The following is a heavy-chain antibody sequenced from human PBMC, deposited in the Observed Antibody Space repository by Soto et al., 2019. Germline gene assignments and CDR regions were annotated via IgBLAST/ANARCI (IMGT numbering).Heavy chain of an antibody. J-gene: IGHJ4*02. D-gene: IGHD6-13*01. CDR1: GFTFSTYS. CDR2: ISSTSTYI. Sequence: PGGSLRLSCAASGFTFSTYSMNWVRQAPGKGLEWVSAISSTSTYIYYADSLKGRFTISRDNTKNSLYLQINSLRDEDTAVYYCARETAGYTSTSAFDYWGQGALVT. V-gene: IGHV3-21*01. CDR3: ARETAGYTSTSAFDY.